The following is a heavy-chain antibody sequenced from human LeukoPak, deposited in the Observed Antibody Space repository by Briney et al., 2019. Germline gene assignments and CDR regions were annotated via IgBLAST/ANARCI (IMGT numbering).Heavy chain of an antibody. CDR3: AKDHYYDSSGYDH. J-gene: IGHJ4*02. D-gene: IGHD3-22*01. CDR1: GFTFTDYS. Sequence: PGGSLRLSCEASGFTFTDYSLGWVRQAPGKGLEWVSYISISGDTKHYAVSVEGRFTVSRDNAKNSLYLQMNSLRAEDTALYYCAKDHYYDSSGYDHWGQGTLVTVSS. CDR2: ISISGDTK. V-gene: IGHV3-48*04.